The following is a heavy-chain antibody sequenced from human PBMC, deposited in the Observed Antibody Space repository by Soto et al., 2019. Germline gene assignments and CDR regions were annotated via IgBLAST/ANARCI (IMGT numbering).Heavy chain of an antibody. D-gene: IGHD2-2*01. Sequence: SVKVSCKASGGTFSSYAISWVRQAPGQGLEWMGGIIPIFGTANYAQKFQGRVTITADESTSTAYMELSSLRSEDTAVYYCARVYCSSTSCRSGAFDIWGQGTMVTVSS. J-gene: IGHJ3*02. V-gene: IGHV1-69*13. CDR2: IIPIFGTA. CDR1: GGTFSSYA. CDR3: ARVYCSSTSCRSGAFDI.